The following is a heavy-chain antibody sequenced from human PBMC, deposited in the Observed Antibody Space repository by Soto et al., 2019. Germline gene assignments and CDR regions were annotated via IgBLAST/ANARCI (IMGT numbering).Heavy chain of an antibody. CDR3: ARSGGYQFYFDF. V-gene: IGHV3-53*01. CDR2: IYSGGST. J-gene: IGHJ4*02. D-gene: IGHD3-10*01. CDR1: GFTVSSNY. Sequence: GGSLRLSCAASGFTVSSNYMSWVRQAPGKGLEWVSLIYSGGSTYYADSVEGRFTVSRDNSKNTLYLQMNSLRADDTAVYYCARSGGYQFYFDFWGQGALVTVSS.